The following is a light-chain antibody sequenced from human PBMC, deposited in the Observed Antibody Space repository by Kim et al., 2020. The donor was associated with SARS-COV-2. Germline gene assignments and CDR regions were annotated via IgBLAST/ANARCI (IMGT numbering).Light chain of an antibody. CDR2: DAP. V-gene: IGKV3-11*01. CDR3: QPRSYWRRT. Sequence: LSPRERAPLSPRASQSVSSYGVWDRQKPGQGPRRPMYDAPKGATDIPARFSVSGSGKDFTLTISSLEPEDFAVYCWQPRSYWRRTFGQGKRLEI. CDR1: QSVSSY. J-gene: IGKJ5*01.